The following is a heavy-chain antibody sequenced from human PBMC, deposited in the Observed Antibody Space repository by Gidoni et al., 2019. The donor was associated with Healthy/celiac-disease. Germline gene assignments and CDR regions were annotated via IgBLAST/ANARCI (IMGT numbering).Heavy chain of an antibody. J-gene: IGHJ4*02. Sequence: EVQLVESGGGLVQPGGSLRLSCAASGFTVSSNYMSWVRQAPGKGLEWVSVIYSGGSTYYADSVKGRFTISRDNSKNTLYLRMNSLRAEDTAVYHCALTVDTAMGIGDYWGQGTLVTVSS. V-gene: IGHV3-66*01. CDR3: ALTVDTAMGIGDY. CDR1: GFTVSSNY. CDR2: IYSGGST. D-gene: IGHD5-18*01.